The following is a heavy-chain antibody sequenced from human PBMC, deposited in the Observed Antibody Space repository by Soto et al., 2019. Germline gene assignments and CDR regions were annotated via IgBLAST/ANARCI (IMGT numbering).Heavy chain of an antibody. V-gene: IGHV3-23*01. Sequence: GGSLRLSCAASGFTFSSYAMSWVRQAPGKGLEWVSAISGSGGSTYYADSVKGRFTISRDNSKNTLYLQMNSLRAEDTAVYYCAKGMIAENYYDSSGYPPNWFDPWGQGTLVTVSS. J-gene: IGHJ5*02. CDR1: GFTFSSYA. CDR2: ISGSGGST. CDR3: AKGMIAENYYDSSGYPPNWFDP. D-gene: IGHD3-22*01.